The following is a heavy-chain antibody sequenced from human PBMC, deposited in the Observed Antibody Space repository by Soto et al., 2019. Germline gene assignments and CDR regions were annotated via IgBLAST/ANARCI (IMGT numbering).Heavy chain of an antibody. Sequence: ASVKVSCKASGYTFTSYGISCVRQAPGQGLEWMGWINAGNGNTKYSQKFQGRVTITRDTSASTAYMELSSLRSEDTAVYYCARGARGSSGYYGWFDPWGQGTLVTVSS. CDR2: INAGNGNT. J-gene: IGHJ5*02. D-gene: IGHD3-22*01. V-gene: IGHV1-18*01. CDR3: ARGARGSSGYYGWFDP. CDR1: GYTFTSYG.